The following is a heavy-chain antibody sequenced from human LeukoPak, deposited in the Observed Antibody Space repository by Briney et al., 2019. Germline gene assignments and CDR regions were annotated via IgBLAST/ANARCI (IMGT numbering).Heavy chain of an antibody. J-gene: IGHJ4*02. CDR1: GFRYSHYG. D-gene: IGHD2-15*01. CDR3: ARGGGTYYFDY. V-gene: IGHV3-21*01. CDR2: ITSDSRGI. Sequence: PGGSLRLSCVASGFRYSHYGMNWVRQAPGKGLEWVSGITSDSRGIYYADSVKGRFTIYRDNSKMTLYLQMNSLRAEDTAVYYCARGGGTYYFDYWGQGTLVTVSS.